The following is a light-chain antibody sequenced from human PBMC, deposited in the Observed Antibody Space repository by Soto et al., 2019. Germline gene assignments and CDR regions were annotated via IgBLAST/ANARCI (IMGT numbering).Light chain of an antibody. Sequence: DIQMTQSPSSLSASAGDRVTITCRASQGISNYLAWYQQKPGKVPKLLIYAASTLQSGVPSRFSGSGSGTDFTLTISSLQPEDVATYYCQKYNSAPQLTFGGGTKVDIK. CDR3: QKYNSAPQLT. CDR1: QGISNY. CDR2: AAS. J-gene: IGKJ4*01. V-gene: IGKV1-27*01.